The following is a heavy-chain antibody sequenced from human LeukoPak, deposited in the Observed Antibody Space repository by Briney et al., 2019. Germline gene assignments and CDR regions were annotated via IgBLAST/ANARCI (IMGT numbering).Heavy chain of an antibody. D-gene: IGHD3-10*01. CDR2: IHHRGTT. CDR3: ARVTYNGYQHFDY. Sequence: SETLSLTCTVSGGSISTNTYYWGWIRLPPGKGLEWIGEIHHRGTTYYNPSLRSRVTISVDTSKNQFSLRLTSVTAADTAVYYCARVTYNGYQHFDYWGQGNLVTVS. J-gene: IGHJ4*02. CDR1: GGSISTNTYY. V-gene: IGHV4-39*07.